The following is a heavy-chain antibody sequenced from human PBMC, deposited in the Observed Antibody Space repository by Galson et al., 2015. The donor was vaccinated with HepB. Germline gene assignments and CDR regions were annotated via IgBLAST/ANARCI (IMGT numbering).Heavy chain of an antibody. Sequence: SLRLSCAASGFTFSSYGMHWVRQAPGKGLEWVAVISYDGSNKYYADSVKGRFTISRDNSKNTLYLQMNSLRAEDTAVYYCAKDRYDFWIAPGFDYGMDVWGQGTTVTVSS. CDR2: ISYDGSNK. J-gene: IGHJ6*02. D-gene: IGHD3-3*01. CDR1: GFTFSSYG. CDR3: AKDRYDFWIAPGFDYGMDV. V-gene: IGHV3-30*18.